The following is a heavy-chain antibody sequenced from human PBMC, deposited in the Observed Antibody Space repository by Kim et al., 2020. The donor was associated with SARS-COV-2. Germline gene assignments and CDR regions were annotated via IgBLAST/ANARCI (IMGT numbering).Heavy chain of an antibody. CDR1: GYTFTSYY. D-gene: IGHD3-10*01. CDR2: INPSGGST. CDR3: ASGRYGSGCLKDYWFDP. V-gene: IGHV1-46*01. J-gene: IGHJ5*02. Sequence: ASVKVSCKASGYTFTSYYMHWVRQAPGQGLEWMGIINPSGGSTSYAQKFQGRVTITRDTSTSTVDMELSSLRSEDTAVYYCASGRYGSGCLKDYWFDPWGQGTLVTVSS.